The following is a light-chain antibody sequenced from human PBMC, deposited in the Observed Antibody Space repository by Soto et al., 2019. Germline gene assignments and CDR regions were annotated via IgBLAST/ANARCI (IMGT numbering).Light chain of an antibody. CDR3: TSYTSTNTLEVL. Sequence: QSALTQPASVSGSPGQSITISCTGTSNDIGRYNYVSWYQQHPGKAPKLIIYEVSSRPSGISSRFSGSKSGSAASLTISGLQAEDEADYYCTSYTSTNTLEVLFGGGTKLTVL. CDR1: SNDIGRYNY. CDR2: EVS. V-gene: IGLV2-14*01. J-gene: IGLJ3*02.